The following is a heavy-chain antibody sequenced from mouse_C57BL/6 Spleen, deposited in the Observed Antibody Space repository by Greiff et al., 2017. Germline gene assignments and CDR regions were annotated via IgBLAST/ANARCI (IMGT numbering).Heavy chain of an antibody. V-gene: IGHV1-19*01. CDR3: AYGSSPWYFDV. CDR1: GYTFTDYY. Sequence: VQLQQSGPVLVKPGASVKMSCKASGYTFTDYYMNWVKQSHGKSLEWIGVINPYNGGTSYNQKFKGKATLTVDKSSSTAYMELNSLTSEDSAVYYCAYGSSPWYFDVWGTGTTVTVSS. CDR2: INPYNGGT. D-gene: IGHD1-1*01. J-gene: IGHJ1*03.